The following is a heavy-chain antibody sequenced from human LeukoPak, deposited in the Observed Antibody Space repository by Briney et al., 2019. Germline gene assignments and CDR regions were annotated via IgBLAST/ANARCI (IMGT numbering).Heavy chain of an antibody. D-gene: IGHD2-2*01. J-gene: IGHJ4*02. CDR2: INPNSGGT. V-gene: IGHV1-2*04. Sequence: ASVKVSCKASGYTFTGYYMHWVRQAPGQGLEWMGWINPNSGGTYSAQKFQGWVTMTRDTSISTAYMELSRLTSDDTAVYYCARANALYCSSTTCRFDYWGQGTLVTVSS. CDR3: ARANALYCSSTTCRFDY. CDR1: GYTFTGYY.